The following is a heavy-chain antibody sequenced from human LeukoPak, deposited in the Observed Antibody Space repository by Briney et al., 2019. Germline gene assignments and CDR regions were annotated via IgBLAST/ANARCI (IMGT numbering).Heavy chain of an antibody. V-gene: IGHV4-39*01. CDR3: ARLYVGEHSSSSYYYYMDV. Sequence: PSETLSLTCTVSGGSISSSSYYWGWIRQPPGKGLEWIGSIYYSGSTYYNPSLKSRVTISVDTSKNQFSLKLSSVTAADTAVYYCARLYVGEHSSSSYYYYMDVWGKGTTVTVSS. J-gene: IGHJ6*03. D-gene: IGHD6-6*01. CDR2: IYYSGST. CDR1: GGSISSSSYY.